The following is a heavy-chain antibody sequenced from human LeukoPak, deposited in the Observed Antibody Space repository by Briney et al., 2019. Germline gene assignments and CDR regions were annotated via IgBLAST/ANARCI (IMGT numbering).Heavy chain of an antibody. CDR2: INHSGST. CDR3: ARDRGDYYDVYDY. D-gene: IGHD3-22*01. Sequence: SGTLSLTCAVYGGSFSGYYWSWIRQPPGKGLEWIGEINHSGSTNYNPSLKSRVTISVDTSKNQFSLKLSSVTAADTAVYYCARDRGDYYDVYDYWGQETLVTVSS. CDR1: GGSFSGYY. V-gene: IGHV4-34*01. J-gene: IGHJ4*02.